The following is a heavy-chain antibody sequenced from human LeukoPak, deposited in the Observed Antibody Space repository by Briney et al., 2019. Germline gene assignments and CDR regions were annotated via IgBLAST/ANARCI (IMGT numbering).Heavy chain of an antibody. V-gene: IGHV1-18*01. CDR2: IRPYNGDT. Sequence: ASVKVSCKASGYTFTSFVLGWVRQAPGHGLEYMGWIRPYNGDTNYPQNFQGRVTMTTDTSTTTAYMELRSLRSNDTAVYYCARTGPFGDVYYFDHWGQGVLVTVSS. J-gene: IGHJ4*02. CDR1: GYTFTSFV. D-gene: IGHD4-17*01. CDR3: ARTGPFGDVYYFDH.